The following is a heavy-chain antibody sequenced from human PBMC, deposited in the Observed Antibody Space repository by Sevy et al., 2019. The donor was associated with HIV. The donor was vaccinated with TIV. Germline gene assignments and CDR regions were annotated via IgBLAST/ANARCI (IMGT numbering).Heavy chain of an antibody. Sequence: SETLSLTCAVSGGSISSGGYSWSWMRQPPGKGLEWIGYIYHSGSTYYNPSLKSRVTISVDRSKNQFSLKLSSVTAADTAVYYCARDRYGSGSSSGGYWFDPWGQGTLVTVSS. J-gene: IGHJ5*02. CDR1: GGSISSGGYS. V-gene: IGHV4-30-2*01. CDR3: ARDRYGSGSSSGGYWFDP. CDR2: IYHSGST. D-gene: IGHD3-10*01.